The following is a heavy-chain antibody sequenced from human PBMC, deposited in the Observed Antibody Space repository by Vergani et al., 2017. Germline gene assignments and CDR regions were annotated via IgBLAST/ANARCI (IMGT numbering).Heavy chain of an antibody. D-gene: IGHD2-2*01. Sequence: QVQLVQSGAEVKKPGASVKVSCKASGYTFTGYYMHWVRQAPGQGLEWMGWINPNSGGTNYAQKFQGRVTMTRDTSISTAYMELSRLRSDDTAVYYCARDGPGPNCSGTSCHYYYYYYMDVWGKGTTVTVSS. CDR1: GYTFTGYY. J-gene: IGHJ6*03. CDR2: INPNSGGT. CDR3: ARDGPGPNCSGTSCHYYYYYYMDV. V-gene: IGHV1-2*02.